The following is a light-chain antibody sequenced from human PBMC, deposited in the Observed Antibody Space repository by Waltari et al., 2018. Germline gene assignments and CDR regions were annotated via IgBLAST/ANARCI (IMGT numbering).Light chain of an antibody. CDR3: QQYDNWPLT. CDR2: DAS. J-gene: IGKJ5*01. V-gene: IGKV3-15*01. CDR1: QRIKNT. Sequence: ETVMTQSPATLSVYPGERATLPCRASQRIKNTLAWYQQKGGQAPRLLLFDASTRATGISARFSGSGYGTEFTLTISSLQSEDFAVYYCQQYDNWPLTFGQGTRLDIK.